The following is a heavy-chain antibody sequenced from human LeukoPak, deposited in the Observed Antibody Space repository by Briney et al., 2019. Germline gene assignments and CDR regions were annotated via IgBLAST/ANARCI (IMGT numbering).Heavy chain of an antibody. D-gene: IGHD2/OR15-2a*01. Sequence: GGSLRLSCAACGFTFSSYAMSWVRQAPGKGLEWVSATSGSGGSTYYADSVKGRFTISRDNSKNTLYLQMNSLRAEDTGVYYSSGSYCNPEYNGMDVWGQGTTVTVSS. CDR1: GFTFSSYA. CDR3: SGSYCNPEYNGMDV. V-gene: IGHV3-23*01. J-gene: IGHJ6*02. CDR2: TSGSGGST.